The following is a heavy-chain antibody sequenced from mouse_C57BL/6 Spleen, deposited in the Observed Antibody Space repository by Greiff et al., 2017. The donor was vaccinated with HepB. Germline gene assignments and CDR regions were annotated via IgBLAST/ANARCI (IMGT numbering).Heavy chain of an antibody. CDR1: GFSLTSYG. J-gene: IGHJ1*03. D-gene: IGHD1-1*01. CDR3: ARGDYYGSSYVDWYFDV. CDR2: IWSGGST. V-gene: IGHV2-2*01. Sequence: QVQLQQSGPGLVQPSQSLSITCTVSGFSLTSYGVHWVRQSPGKGLEWLGVIWSGGSTDYNAAFISRLSISKDNSKSQVFFKMNSLQADDTAIYYCARGDYYGSSYVDWYFDVWGTGTTVTVSS.